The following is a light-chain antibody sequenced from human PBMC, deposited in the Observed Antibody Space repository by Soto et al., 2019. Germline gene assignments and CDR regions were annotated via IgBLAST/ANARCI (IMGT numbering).Light chain of an antibody. CDR3: QHYGTSAL. J-gene: IGKJ3*01. V-gene: IGKV3-20*01. CDR2: GAS. CDR1: QSVSSSY. Sequence: EIVLTQSPGTLSLSPGERATLSCRASQSVSSSYLAWYQQKPGQAPRLLIYGASSRATGIPDRFSGSGSGTDFTLTISSLEPEDFAVYYCQHYGTSALFGPGTKVVIK.